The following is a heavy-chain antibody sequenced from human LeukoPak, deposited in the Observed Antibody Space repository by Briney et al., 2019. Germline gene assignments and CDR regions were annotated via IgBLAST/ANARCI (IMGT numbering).Heavy chain of an antibody. CDR3: AKDISYDSSGYYYR. CDR2: ISWNSGSI. V-gene: IGHV3-9*01. D-gene: IGHD3-22*01. CDR1: GFTFDDYA. Sequence: GRSLRLSCAASGFTFDDYAMHWVRQAPGKGLEWVSGISWNSGSIGYADSVKGRFTISRDNAKNSQYLQMNSLRAEDTALYYCAKDISYDSSGYYYRWGQGTLVTVSS. J-gene: IGHJ4*02.